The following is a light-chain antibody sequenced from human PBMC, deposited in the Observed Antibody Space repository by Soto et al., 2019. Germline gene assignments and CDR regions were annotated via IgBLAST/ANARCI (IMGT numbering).Light chain of an antibody. CDR2: AAS. V-gene: IGKV1-39*01. CDR1: QSISSY. J-gene: IGKJ1*01. CDR3: QQNYRATPWT. Sequence: IEVTQPPSSLSASVGDRVTITCRASQSISSYLNWYQQKPGKAPKLLIYAASSLQSGVPSRFSGSGSGTDFTLNISSLQPDDFATYYCQQNYRATPWTFCQGTKVDI.